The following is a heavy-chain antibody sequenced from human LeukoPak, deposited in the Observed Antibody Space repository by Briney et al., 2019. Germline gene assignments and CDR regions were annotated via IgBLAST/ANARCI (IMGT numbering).Heavy chain of an antibody. CDR1: GYTFTSYY. Sequence: ASVKVSCKASGYTFTSYYMHWVRQAPGQGLEWMGIINPSGGSTSYAQKFQGRVTMTRDMSTSTVYMELSSLRSEDTAVYYCARDRGCSSTSCYYYYYMDVWGKGTTVTVSS. D-gene: IGHD2-2*01. CDR2: INPSGGST. CDR3: ARDRGCSSTSCYYYYYMDV. V-gene: IGHV1-46*01. J-gene: IGHJ6*03.